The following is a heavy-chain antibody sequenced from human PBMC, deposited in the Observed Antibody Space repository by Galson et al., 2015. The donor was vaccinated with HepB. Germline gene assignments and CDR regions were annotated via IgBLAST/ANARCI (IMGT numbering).Heavy chain of an antibody. J-gene: IGHJ4*02. CDR1: GGSFSGYY. CDR3: ARWGRGYYGSGSYYRFDY. CDR2: INHSGST. D-gene: IGHD3-10*01. Sequence: ETLSLTCAVYGGSFSGYYWSWIRQPPGKGLEWIGEINHSGSTNYNPSLKSRVTISVDTSKNQFSLKLSSVTAADTAVYYCARWGRGYYGSGSYYRFDYWGQGTLVTVSS. V-gene: IGHV4-34*01.